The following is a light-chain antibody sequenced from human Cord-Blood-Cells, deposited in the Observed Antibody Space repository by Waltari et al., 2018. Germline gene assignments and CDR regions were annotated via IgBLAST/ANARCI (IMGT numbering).Light chain of an antibody. CDR1: QGISSY. Sequence: DIHLTPSPSFLSASVGDRVTITRRASQGISSYLAWYQQKPGKAPKPLIYAASTLQSGVPSRFSGSGSGTEFTLTISSLQPEDFATYYCQQLNSYPLTFGGGTKVEIK. V-gene: IGKV1-9*01. J-gene: IGKJ4*01. CDR3: QQLNSYPLT. CDR2: AAS.